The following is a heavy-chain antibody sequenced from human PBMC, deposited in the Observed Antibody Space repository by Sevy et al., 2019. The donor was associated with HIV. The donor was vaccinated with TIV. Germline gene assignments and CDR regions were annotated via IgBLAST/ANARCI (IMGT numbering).Heavy chain of an antibody. J-gene: IGHJ6*02. CDR3: ARDRDLSGSYLEYYYYAMDV. V-gene: IGHV1-46*01. Sequence: ASVKVSCKASGYTFITYYVHWVRQAPGQGLEWMGLIDPSGSTRYAQKFQGRVSMTGDTSTTTVYMELNSLTSEDTAVYYCARDRDLSGSYLEYYYYAMDVWGQGTTVTVSS. D-gene: IGHD1-26*01. CDR1: GYTFITYY. CDR2: IDPSGST.